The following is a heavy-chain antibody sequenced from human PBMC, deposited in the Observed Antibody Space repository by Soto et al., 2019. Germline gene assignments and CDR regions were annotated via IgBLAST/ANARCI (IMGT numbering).Heavy chain of an antibody. CDR1: GFTFSTYA. V-gene: IGHV3-64D*06. J-gene: IGHJ4*02. CDR2: ISSNGGST. Sequence: EVQLVESGGGLVQPGGSLRLSCSASGFTFSTYAMHWVRQAPGKGLEYVSGISSNGGSTYYADSVKGTFIISRDNSKSTVNLKMSTVRPEDTAVYYCVKGGKGNSRWRGTDYWGQGTLVTVSS. CDR3: VKGGKGNSRWRGTDY. D-gene: IGHD1-26*01.